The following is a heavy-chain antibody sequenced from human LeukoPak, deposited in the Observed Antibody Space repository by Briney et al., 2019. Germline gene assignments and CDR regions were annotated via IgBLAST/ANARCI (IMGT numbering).Heavy chain of an antibody. D-gene: IGHD6-19*01. CDR1: GFTFSSYA. CDR3: AKTLSSGWDFDY. V-gene: IGHV3-30-3*02. CDR2: ISYDGSNK. J-gene: IGHJ4*02. Sequence: GRSLRLSCAASGFTFSSYAMHWVRQAPGKGLEWVAVISYDGSNKYYADSVKGRFTISRDNSKNTLYLQMNSLRAEDTAVYYCAKTLSSGWDFDYWGQGTLVTVSS.